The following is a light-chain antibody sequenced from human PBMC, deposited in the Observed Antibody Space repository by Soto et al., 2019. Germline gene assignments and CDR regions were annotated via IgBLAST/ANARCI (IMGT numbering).Light chain of an antibody. J-gene: IGKJ3*01. CDR1: ESVSSS. Sequence: EIVLTQSPATLPVSPGERVTLSCRASESVSSSLAWYQHKPGQPPRLLIYGASTRATDIPARFSGSGSWTQFTLTISSLQSEDFAVYYCQQYKDWPPVTFGPGTKVEIK. CDR2: GAS. CDR3: QQYKDWPPVT. V-gene: IGKV3-15*01.